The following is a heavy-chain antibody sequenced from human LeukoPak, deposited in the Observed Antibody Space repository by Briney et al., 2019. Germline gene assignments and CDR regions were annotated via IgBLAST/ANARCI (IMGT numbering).Heavy chain of an antibody. J-gene: IGHJ6*03. CDR2: ISSSGSTI. Sequence: GGSLRLSCAASGFTFSSYEMNWVRQAPGKGPEWVSYISSSGSTIYYADSVKGRFTISRDNAKNSLYLQMNSLRAEDTAVYYCARDHVSIAARPHYYYYYYMDVWGKGTTVTVSS. CDR1: GFTFSSYE. V-gene: IGHV3-48*03. CDR3: ARDHVSIAARPHYYYYYYMDV. D-gene: IGHD6-6*01.